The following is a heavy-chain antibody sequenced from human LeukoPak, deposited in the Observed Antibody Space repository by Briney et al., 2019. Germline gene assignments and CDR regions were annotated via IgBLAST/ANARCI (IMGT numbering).Heavy chain of an antibody. D-gene: IGHD3-22*01. CDR3: ARDPGYYDSSGYYDY. J-gene: IGHJ4*02. V-gene: IGHV4-31*03. Sequence: SETLSLTCTVSGGSISSGGYYWSWIRQHPGKGLEWIGYIYYSGGTYYNPSLKSRVTISVDTSKNQFSLKLSSVTAADTAVYYCARDPGYYDSSGYYDYWGQGTLVTVSS. CDR2: IYYSGGT. CDR1: GGSISSGGYY.